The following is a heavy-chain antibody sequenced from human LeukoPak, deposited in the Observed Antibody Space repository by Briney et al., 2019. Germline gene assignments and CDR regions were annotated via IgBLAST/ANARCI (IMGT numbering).Heavy chain of an antibody. CDR3: ARSLDYFDSSAYVFDT. CDR2: IYYSGST. CDR1: GGSISSSSYY. Sequence: SETLSLTCTVSGGSISSSSYYWGWIRQPPGKGLEWIGSIYYSGSTYYNPSLKSRVTISVDTSKNQLSLKLSSVTAADTAVYYCARSLDYFDSSAYVFDTWGQGTMVTVSS. V-gene: IGHV4-39*07. J-gene: IGHJ3*02. D-gene: IGHD3-22*01.